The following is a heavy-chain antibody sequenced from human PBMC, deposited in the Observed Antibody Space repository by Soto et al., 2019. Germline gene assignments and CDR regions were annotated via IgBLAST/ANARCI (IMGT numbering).Heavy chain of an antibody. CDR1: GYRFTRYG. CDR3: LTQSFDYCDRSFDY. J-gene: IGHJ4*02. V-gene: IGHV1-3*01. D-gene: IGHD4-17*01. CDR2: INAGNGVT. Sequence: ASVKVSCKTSGYRFTRYGLHWVRQAPGQGLEWMGYINAGNGVTKYSQTFQGRVTITSDTSATTVYMDLSSLRSGDTAIYYCLTQSFDYCDRSFDYWGQGTLVTVSS.